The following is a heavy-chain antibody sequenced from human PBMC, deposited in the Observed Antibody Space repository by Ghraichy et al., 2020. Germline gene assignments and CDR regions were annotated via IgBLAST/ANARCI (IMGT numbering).Heavy chain of an antibody. Sequence: SETLSLTCTVSGGSISSSNYYWGWIRQPPGKGLEWIGTFHYSGTTYYNPSLKSRVTISTDTSNNQFSLRLSSVTAADTAIYYCARPQDIYGECDPWGQGTLVTVPS. CDR3: ARPQDIYGECDP. CDR2: FHYSGTT. J-gene: IGHJ5*02. V-gene: IGHV4-39*01. CDR1: GGSISSSNYY. D-gene: IGHD4/OR15-4a*01.